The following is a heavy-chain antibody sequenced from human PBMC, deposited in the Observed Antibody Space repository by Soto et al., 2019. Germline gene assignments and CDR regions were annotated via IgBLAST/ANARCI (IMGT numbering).Heavy chain of an antibody. Sequence: AASVKVSCKASGYTFTSYYMHWVRQAPGQGLEWMGIINPSGGSTSYAQKFQGRVTMTRDTSTSTVYMELSSLRSEDTAVYYCARDRYCSGGSCYFPYNWFDPWGQGTLVTVSS. V-gene: IGHV1-46*03. CDR2: INPSGGST. CDR1: GYTFTSYY. CDR3: ARDRYCSGGSCYFPYNWFDP. D-gene: IGHD2-15*01. J-gene: IGHJ5*02.